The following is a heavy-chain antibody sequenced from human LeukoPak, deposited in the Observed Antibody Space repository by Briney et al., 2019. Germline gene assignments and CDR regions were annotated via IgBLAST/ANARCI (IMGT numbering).Heavy chain of an antibody. V-gene: IGHV3-21*01. D-gene: IGHD1-26*01. CDR1: GFTFSSYT. Sequence: PGGSLRLSCAASGFTFSSYTMNWVRQAPGKGLEWVAAISSSSRDIFYADSVKGRFSISRDNTQNSLSLQMSSLKAEDTAVYYCVREAAATLFDYWGQGTLVTVSS. CDR2: ISSSSRDI. J-gene: IGHJ4*02. CDR3: VREAAATLFDY.